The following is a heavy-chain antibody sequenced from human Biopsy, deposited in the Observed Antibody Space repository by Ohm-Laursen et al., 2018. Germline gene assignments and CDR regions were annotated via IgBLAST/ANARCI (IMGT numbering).Heavy chain of an antibody. J-gene: IGHJ4*02. Sequence: SLRLSCAASGFNFGDLGMGWFRQVPGKGLECVSLIRSLGSGGTTEYAESVKGRFTVSRDDSKSLTYLQMSSLKIEDTGIYYCTKWSGGYSYSSLWGRGTLVTVSS. CDR3: TKWSGGYSYSSL. D-gene: IGHD5-18*01. CDR2: IRSLGSGGTT. V-gene: IGHV3-49*03. CDR1: GFNFGDLG.